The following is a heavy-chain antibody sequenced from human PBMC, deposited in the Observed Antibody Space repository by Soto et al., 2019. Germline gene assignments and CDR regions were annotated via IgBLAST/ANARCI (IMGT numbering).Heavy chain of an antibody. J-gene: IGHJ6*02. CDR3: ARHGSSSFYYYYGMDV. Sequence: PGESLKISCKGSGYSFTSYWIGWVRQMPGKGLEWMGIIYPGDSDTRYSPSFQGQVTISADKSISTAYLQWSSLKASDTAMYYCARHGSSSFYYYYGMDVWGRGTTVTVSS. V-gene: IGHV5-51*01. CDR2: IYPGDSDT. D-gene: IGHD6-6*01. CDR1: GYSFTSYW.